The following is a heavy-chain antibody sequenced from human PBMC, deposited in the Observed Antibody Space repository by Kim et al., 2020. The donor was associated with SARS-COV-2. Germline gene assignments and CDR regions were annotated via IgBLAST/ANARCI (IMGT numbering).Heavy chain of an antibody. CDR2: INHSGST. CDR3: ARGGRGGGDFWSGYFPAFDY. CDR1: GGSFSGYY. Sequence: SETLSLTCAVYGGSFSGYYWSWIRQPPGKGLEWIGEINHSGSTNYNPSLKSRVTISVDTSKNQFSLKLSSVTAADTAVYYCARGGRGGGDFWSGYFPAFDYWGQGTLVTVSS. V-gene: IGHV4-34*01. D-gene: IGHD3-3*01. J-gene: IGHJ4*02.